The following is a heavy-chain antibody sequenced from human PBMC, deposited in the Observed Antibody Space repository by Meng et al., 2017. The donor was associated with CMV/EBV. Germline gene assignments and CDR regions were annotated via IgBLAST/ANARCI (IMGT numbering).Heavy chain of an antibody. CDR1: GFTFDDYG. J-gene: IGHJ4*02. V-gene: IGHV3-20*04. CDR3: ARGRTTVTTQTGNDY. D-gene: IGHD4-17*01. Sequence: GESLKISCAASGFTFDDYGMSWVRQAPGKGLEWVSGINWNGGSTGYADSVKGRFTISRDNAKNSLYLQMNSLRAEDTALYYCARGRTTVTTQTGNDYWGQGTRVTVSS. CDR2: INWNGGST.